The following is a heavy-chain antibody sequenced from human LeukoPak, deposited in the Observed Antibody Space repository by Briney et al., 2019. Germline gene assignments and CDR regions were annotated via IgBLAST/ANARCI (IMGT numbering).Heavy chain of an antibody. CDR3: ARGSGEWVFLPSDY. CDR2: ISSSGNYI. D-gene: IGHD3-22*01. CDR1: GFTFSSYS. V-gene: IGHV3-21*01. Sequence: GGSLRLSCAASGFTFSSYSMNWVRQAPGKGLEWVSSISSSGNYIYDADSLKGRFTISRDNANVYLQMNSLRAEDTAVYYCARGSGEWVFLPSDYWGQGALVTVSS. J-gene: IGHJ4*02.